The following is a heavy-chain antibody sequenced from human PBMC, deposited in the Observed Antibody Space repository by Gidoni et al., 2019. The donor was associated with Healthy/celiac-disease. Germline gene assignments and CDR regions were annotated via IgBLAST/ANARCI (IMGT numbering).Heavy chain of an antibody. J-gene: IGHJ4*02. CDR2: TYYRSKWYN. Sequence: QVQLQQSGPGLVKPSQTLSLTCAISGDSVSSNSAAWNWIRPSPSRGLEWLGRTYYRSKWYNDYAVSVKSRITINPDTSKNQFSLQLNSVTPEDTAVYYCARVLYCGGDCYSGGFDYWGQGTLVTVSS. V-gene: IGHV6-1*01. D-gene: IGHD2-21*02. CDR1: GDSVSSNSAA. CDR3: ARVLYCGGDCYSGGFDY.